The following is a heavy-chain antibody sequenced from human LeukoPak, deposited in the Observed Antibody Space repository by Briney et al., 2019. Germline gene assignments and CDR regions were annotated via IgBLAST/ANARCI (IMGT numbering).Heavy chain of an antibody. CDR1: GFTFSSYA. Sequence: GGSLRLSCAASGFTFSSYAMHWVRQAPGKGLEWVAVISYDGSNKYYADSVKGRFTISRDNSKNTLYLQMNSLRAEDTAVYYCARVLSYHYYGSGSYYSDYWGQGTLVTVSS. V-gene: IGHV3-30-3*01. CDR2: ISYDGSNK. D-gene: IGHD3-10*01. CDR3: ARVLSYHYYGSGSYYSDY. J-gene: IGHJ4*02.